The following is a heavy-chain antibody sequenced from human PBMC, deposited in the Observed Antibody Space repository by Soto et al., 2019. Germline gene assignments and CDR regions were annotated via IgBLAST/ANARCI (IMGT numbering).Heavy chain of an antibody. CDR1: GGSISSGGYY. D-gene: IGHD3-16*02. CDR3: ARAYRDTVLYYYYMDV. V-gene: IGHV4-31*03. Sequence: QVQLQESGPGLVKPSQTLSLTCTVSGGSISSGGYYWSWIRQHPGKGLEWIGYIYYSGSTYYNPSHKSRVTISVDTSKNQFSLKLSSVTAADTAVYYCARAYRDTVLYYYYMDVWGKGTTVTVSS. CDR2: IYYSGST. J-gene: IGHJ6*03.